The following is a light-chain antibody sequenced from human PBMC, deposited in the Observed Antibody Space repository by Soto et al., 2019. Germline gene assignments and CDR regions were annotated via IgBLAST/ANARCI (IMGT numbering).Light chain of an antibody. CDR1: QSVGSS. CDR3: QQYGISPRT. Sequence: EVVVTQSPGTLSLSPGERATLSCRASQSVGSSVAWYQQRRGQAPRLLIYGASSRASGIPDRFSGSGSGTDFTLTISSLEPEDFAVYHCQQYGISPRTFGQGTKVEIK. V-gene: IGKV3-20*01. J-gene: IGKJ1*01. CDR2: GAS.